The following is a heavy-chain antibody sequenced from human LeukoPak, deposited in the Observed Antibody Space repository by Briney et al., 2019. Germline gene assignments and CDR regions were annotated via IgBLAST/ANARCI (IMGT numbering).Heavy chain of an antibody. Sequence: ASVKVSCKASGYTFTSYYMHWVRQAPGQGLEWMGGIIPIFGTANYAQKFQGRVTMTRDMSTGTVYMELSSLRSEDTAVYYCARGGELAIFGVVIDAFDIWGQGTMVTVSS. J-gene: IGHJ3*02. D-gene: IGHD3-3*01. CDR2: IIPIFGTA. CDR3: ARGGELAIFGVVIDAFDI. CDR1: GYTFTSYY. V-gene: IGHV1-46*01.